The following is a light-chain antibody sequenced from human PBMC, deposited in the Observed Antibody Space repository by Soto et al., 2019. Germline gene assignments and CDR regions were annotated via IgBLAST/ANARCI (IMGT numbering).Light chain of an antibody. CDR3: QQYDNLPLT. Sequence: DIQMTQSPSTLSASVGYRVTITCRASQSISSWLAWYQQKPGKAPKLLIYDASNLETGVPSRFSGSGSGTDFTFTISSLQPEDIATYYCQQYDNLPLTFGGGTKVDIK. J-gene: IGKJ4*01. V-gene: IGKV1-33*01. CDR1: QSISSW. CDR2: DAS.